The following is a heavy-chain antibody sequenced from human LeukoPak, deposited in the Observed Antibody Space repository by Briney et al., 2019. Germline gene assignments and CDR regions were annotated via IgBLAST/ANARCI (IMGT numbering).Heavy chain of an antibody. J-gene: IGHJ4*02. V-gene: IGHV3-7*01. D-gene: IGHD7-27*01. CDR1: GFTVSSNY. CDR2: INLDGSEK. CDR3: AKDGDGRSPPFDY. Sequence: GGSLRLSCAASGFTVSSNYMSWVRQAPGKGLEWVANINLDGSEKYYVDPVKGRFTISRDNAKNSLNLQMDSLRAEDTAVYYCAKDGDGRSPPFDYWGQGSLVTVSS.